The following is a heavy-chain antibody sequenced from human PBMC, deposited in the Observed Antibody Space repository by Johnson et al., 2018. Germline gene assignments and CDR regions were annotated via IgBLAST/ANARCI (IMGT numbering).Heavy chain of an antibody. CDR3: TRQFYDSSAPLGDV. CDR2: INLTVGRP. CDR1: GYTFTSYS. V-gene: IGHV1-46*04. Sequence: QVQLGQSGAEVKKPGASVKVSCKASGYTFTSYSIHWVRQAPGQGLEWMGVINLTVGRPKYAQTVQGRVTMTRDTSTSTAYMELSSRRSEDTAVYYCTRQFYDSSAPLGDVWGKGTTVTVSS. D-gene: IGHD3-22*01. J-gene: IGHJ6*04.